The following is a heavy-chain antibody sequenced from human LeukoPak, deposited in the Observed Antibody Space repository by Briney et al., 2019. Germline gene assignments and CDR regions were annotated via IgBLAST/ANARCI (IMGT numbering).Heavy chain of an antibody. CDR1: GFTFSSYA. D-gene: IGHD3-10*01. CDR2: ISGNGVSA. V-gene: IGHV3-23*01. Sequence: GSLRLSCAASGFTFSSYAMTWVRQAPGKGLEWVSAISGNGVSAYYADSVKGRFTISRDNAKNTLYLQMNSLRAEDTAIYYCISMVRGVMSFDYWGQGTLVTVSS. J-gene: IGHJ4*02. CDR3: ISMVRGVMSFDY.